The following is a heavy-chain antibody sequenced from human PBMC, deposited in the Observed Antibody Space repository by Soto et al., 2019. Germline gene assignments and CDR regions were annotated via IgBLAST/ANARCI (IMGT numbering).Heavy chain of an antibody. J-gene: IGHJ4*02. V-gene: IGHV3-21*01. CDR2: ISSSSSYI. CDR3: ARDRSPDSPQDY. CDR1: GFTFSSYS. D-gene: IGHD3-16*02. Sequence: EVQLVESGGGLVKPGGSLRLSCAASGFTFSSYSMNWVRQAPGKGLEWVSSISSSSSYIYYADSVKGRFTISRDNAKNSLYLQMNSLRAEDTAVYYCARDRSPDSPQDYWGQGTLVTVSS.